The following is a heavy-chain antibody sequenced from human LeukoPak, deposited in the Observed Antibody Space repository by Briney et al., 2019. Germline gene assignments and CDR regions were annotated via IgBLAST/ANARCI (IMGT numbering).Heavy chain of an antibody. J-gene: IGHJ5*02. CDR3: ARDGQYDFWSGYWWFDP. CDR2: IYYSGST. Sequence: PSETLSLTCTVSGGSISSYYWSWIRQPPGKVLEWIGYIYYSGSTNYNPSLKSRVTISVDTSKNQCSLKLSSVTAADTAVYYCARDGQYDFWSGYWWFDPWGQGTLVTVSS. D-gene: IGHD3-3*01. CDR1: GGSISSYY. V-gene: IGHV4-59*01.